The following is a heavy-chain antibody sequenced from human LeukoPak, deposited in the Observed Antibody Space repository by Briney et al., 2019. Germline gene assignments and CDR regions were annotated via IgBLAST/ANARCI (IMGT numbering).Heavy chain of an antibody. CDR1: GFSLSTSGVG. V-gene: IGHV2-5*02. CDR2: IYWDDDR. Sequence: SGPPLVKPTQTLTLTCTFSGFSLSTSGVGVGWIRQPPGKALEWLALIYWDDDRLYSPSLKNRLTITKDTSRNQVVLTMTNMDPVDTATYFCAQERPIEIAGPHRAFDPWGQGTLVTVSS. J-gene: IGHJ5*02. CDR3: AQERPIEIAGPHRAFDP. D-gene: IGHD6-13*01.